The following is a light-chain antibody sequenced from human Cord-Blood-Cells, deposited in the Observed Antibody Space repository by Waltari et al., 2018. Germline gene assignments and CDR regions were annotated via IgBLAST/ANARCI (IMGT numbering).Light chain of an antibody. V-gene: IGLV2-11*01. Sequence: QSALTQPRSVSGSPGLSVTMYCTGTSSDVGGYNYVSWYQQHAGKAPKLMINDVSRRPSGVPDRFSGSKSGNTASLTISALQAEDEAGYFCCSYAGSYTFVVFGGGTKLTVL. CDR2: DVS. CDR1: SSDVGGYNY. J-gene: IGLJ2*01. CDR3: CSYAGSYTFVV.